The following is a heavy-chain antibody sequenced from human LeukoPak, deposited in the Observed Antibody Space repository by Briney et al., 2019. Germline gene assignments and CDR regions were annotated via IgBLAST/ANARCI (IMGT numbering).Heavy chain of an antibody. Sequence: GGSLRLSCAASGFTFSSYAMSWVRQAPGKGLEWVSAISGSGGSTYYADSVKGRFTISRDNSKNTLYLQMNSLRAEDTAVYYCAKMPLLRFLEWLWAHDAFDIWGQGTMVTVSS. V-gene: IGHV3-23*01. D-gene: IGHD3-3*01. CDR3: AKMPLLRFLEWLWAHDAFDI. J-gene: IGHJ3*02. CDR2: ISGSGGST. CDR1: GFTFSSYA.